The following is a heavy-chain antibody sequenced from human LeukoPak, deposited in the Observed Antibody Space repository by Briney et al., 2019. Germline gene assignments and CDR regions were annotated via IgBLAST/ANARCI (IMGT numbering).Heavy chain of an antibody. D-gene: IGHD1-26*01. J-gene: IGHJ5*02. CDR1: GXTFSSYG. CDR2: IWYDGSNK. V-gene: IGHV3-33*01. CDR3: ARARVWLGGNWFDP. Sequence: PGRSLRLSWAASGXTFSSYGMHWVRQAPGKGLEWVAVIWYDGSNKYYADSVKGRFTISRDNSKNTLYLQMNSLRAEDTAVYYCARARVWLGGNWFDPWGQGTLVTVSS.